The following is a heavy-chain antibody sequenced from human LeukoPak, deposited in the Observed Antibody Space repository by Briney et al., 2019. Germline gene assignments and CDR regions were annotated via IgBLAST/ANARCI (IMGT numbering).Heavy chain of an antibody. CDR3: AREPRWFGDLYGMDV. V-gene: IGHV3-13*04. J-gene: IGHJ6*02. CDR1: GFTFSSYD. CDR2: IGTAGDT. D-gene: IGHD3-10*01. Sequence: GESLRLSCAASGFTFSSYDMHWVRQATGKGLEWVSAIGTAGDTYYPGSVKGRFTISRENAKNSLYLQMNSLRAGDTAVYYCAREPRWFGDLYGMDVWGQGTTVTVSS.